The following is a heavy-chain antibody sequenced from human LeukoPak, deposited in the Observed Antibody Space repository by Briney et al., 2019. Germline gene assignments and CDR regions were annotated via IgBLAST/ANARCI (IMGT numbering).Heavy chain of an antibody. CDR2: IWNDGNNK. CDR3: GKAIGYSSSAVDF. Sequence: PGGSLRLSCAASGFAFSTYGMHWVRQAPGKGLEWVAFIWNDGNNKYYPDSVKVRFTISRDNSKNTLYLQMNSLRAEDTAVYFCGKAIGYSSSAVDFWGQGTLVTVSS. J-gene: IGHJ4*02. D-gene: IGHD6-6*01. V-gene: IGHV3-30*02. CDR1: GFAFSTYG.